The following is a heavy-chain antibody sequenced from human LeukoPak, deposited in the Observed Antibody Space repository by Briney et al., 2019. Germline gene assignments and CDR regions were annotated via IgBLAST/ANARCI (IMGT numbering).Heavy chain of an antibody. J-gene: IGHJ4*02. V-gene: IGHV3-15*01. CDR3: TTDIEAMTTATVGRNY. CDR1: GFTFSNAW. Sequence: PGGSLRLSCAASGFTFSNAWMSWVRQAPGKGLEWVGRIKSKTDGGTTDYAAPVKGRFTISRDDSKNTLYLQMNSLKTEDTAVYYCTTDIEAMTTATVGRNYWGQGTLVTVSS. CDR2: IKSKTDGGTT. D-gene: IGHD4-11*01.